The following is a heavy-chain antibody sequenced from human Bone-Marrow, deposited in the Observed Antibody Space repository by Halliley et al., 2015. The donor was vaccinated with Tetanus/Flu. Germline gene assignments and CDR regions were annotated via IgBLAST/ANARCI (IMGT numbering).Heavy chain of an antibody. J-gene: IGHJ3*02. Sequence: YYRGSTIKNPSLKSRISMSVDTSQNQFSLELRSVTAADTAVYYCARYRPNGLSDSRDDAYDAFDIWGQGTMVTVSS. D-gene: IGHD2-8*01. CDR2: YYRGST. CDR3: ARYRPNGLSDSRDDAYDAFDI. V-gene: IGHV4-59*03.